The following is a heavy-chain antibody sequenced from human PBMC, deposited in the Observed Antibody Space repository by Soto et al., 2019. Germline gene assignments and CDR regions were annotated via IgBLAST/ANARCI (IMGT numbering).Heavy chain of an antibody. V-gene: IGHV4-59*01. D-gene: IGHD2-15*01. Sequence: SETLSLTCTVSGGSISSYYWSWIRQPPGKGLEWIGYIYYSGSTNYNPSLKSRVTISVDTSKNQFSLKLSSVTAADTAVYYCAGGGGNDAFDIWGQGTMVTVSS. CDR3: AGGGGNDAFDI. CDR1: GGSISSYY. J-gene: IGHJ3*02. CDR2: IYYSGST.